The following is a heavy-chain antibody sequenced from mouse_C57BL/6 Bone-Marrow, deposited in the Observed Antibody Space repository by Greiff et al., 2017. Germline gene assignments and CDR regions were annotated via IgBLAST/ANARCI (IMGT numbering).Heavy chain of an antibody. CDR2: IYPGDGDT. V-gene: IGHV1-80*01. CDR1: GYAFSSYW. Sequence: QVQLQQSGAELVKPGASVKISCKASGYAFSSYWMNWVKQRPGKGLEWIGQIYPGDGDTNYNGKFKGKATLTADNSSSTAYMQLSSLTSEDSAVYFCARRGNYYGSSYRYYAMDYWGQGTSVTVSS. J-gene: IGHJ4*01. CDR3: ARRGNYYGSSYRYYAMDY. D-gene: IGHD1-1*01.